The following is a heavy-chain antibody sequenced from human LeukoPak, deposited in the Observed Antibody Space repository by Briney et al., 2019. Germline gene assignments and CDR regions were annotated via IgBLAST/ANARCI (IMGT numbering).Heavy chain of an antibody. CDR3: ARGTPPTRRVGATRFWFDP. Sequence: SETLSLTCTVSGGSIRSSYYYWGWIRQPPGKGLEWIGSIYDSGSTYYNPSLKSRVTISVDTSKNQFSLKLSSVTAADTAVYYCARGTPPTRRVGATRFWFDPWGQGTLVTVSS. CDR1: GGSIRSSYYY. CDR2: IYDSGST. V-gene: IGHV4-39*01. J-gene: IGHJ5*02. D-gene: IGHD1-26*01.